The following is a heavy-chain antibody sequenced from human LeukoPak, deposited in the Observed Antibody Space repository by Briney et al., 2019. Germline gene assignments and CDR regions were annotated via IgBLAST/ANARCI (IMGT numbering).Heavy chain of an antibody. CDR3: TTEYYDFWSGTEHNWFDP. J-gene: IGHJ5*02. D-gene: IGHD3-3*01. Sequence: PGGSLRLSCAASGFTFSNAWMNWVRQAPGKGLEWVGRIKSKTDGGTTDYAAPVKGRFTISRDDSKNTLYLQMNSLKTEDTAVYYCTTEYYDFWSGTEHNWFDPWGQGTLVTVSS. V-gene: IGHV3-15*07. CDR1: GFTFSNAW. CDR2: IKSKTDGGTT.